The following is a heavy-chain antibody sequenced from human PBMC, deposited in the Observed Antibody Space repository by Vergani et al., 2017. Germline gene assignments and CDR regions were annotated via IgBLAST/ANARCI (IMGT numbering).Heavy chain of an antibody. D-gene: IGHD2-2*01. Sequence: EVQLVESGGGLVKPGGSLRLSCAASGFTFSSYSMNWVCQAPGKGLEWVSSISSSSSYIYYADAVKGRFTISRDNAKNSLYLQMNSLRAEDTAVYYCAGEPPSGPAALYYYYYMDVWGKGTTVTVSS. CDR1: GFTFSSYS. CDR3: AGEPPSGPAALYYYYYMDV. CDR2: ISSSSSYI. J-gene: IGHJ6*03. V-gene: IGHV3-21*01.